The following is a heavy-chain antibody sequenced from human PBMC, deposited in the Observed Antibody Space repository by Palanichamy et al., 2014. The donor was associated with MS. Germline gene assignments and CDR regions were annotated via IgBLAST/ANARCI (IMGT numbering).Heavy chain of an antibody. Sequence: EVHLVESGGGVGKGLGGPVRLSCAASGFTFSNAWMGWVRQAPGKGLEWVGRIKSESDGGTTDTAAPVKGRFTISRDDSKNTLYLQMNSLKSEDTAVYYCTTELRWELPPDDYWGQGTLVTVSS. CDR2: IKSESDGGTT. D-gene: IGHD1-26*01. J-gene: IGHJ4*02. V-gene: IGHV3-15*01. CDR3: TTELRWELPPDDY. CDR1: GFTFSNAW.